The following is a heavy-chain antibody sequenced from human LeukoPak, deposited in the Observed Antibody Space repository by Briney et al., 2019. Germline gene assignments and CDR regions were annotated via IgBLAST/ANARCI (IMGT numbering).Heavy chain of an antibody. CDR2: IYYSGST. D-gene: IGHD5-18*01. V-gene: IGHV4-39*07. Sequence: ASETLSLTCTVSGGSISSSSYYWGWIRQPPGKGLEWIGSIYYSGSTYYNPSLKSRVTISVDTSKNQFSLKLSSVTAADTAVYYCAREIGYSYGYDDYWGQGTLVTVSS. CDR3: AREIGYSYGYDDY. CDR1: GGSISSSSYY. J-gene: IGHJ4*02.